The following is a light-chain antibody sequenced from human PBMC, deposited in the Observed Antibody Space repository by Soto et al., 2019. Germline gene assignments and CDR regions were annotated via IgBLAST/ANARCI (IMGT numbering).Light chain of an antibody. CDR3: V. V-gene: IGLV2-11*01. Sequence: QSALIQPPSVSGSPGQSVTISCTGTSSDVGSYDYVSWYQQHPGTVPKPIIYNVNTQPSGVPDRFSGSKSGDTASMTISGLQAEDEAAGNVVFGGGTKLTVL. CDR1: SSDVGSYDY. J-gene: IGLJ2*01. CDR2: NVN.